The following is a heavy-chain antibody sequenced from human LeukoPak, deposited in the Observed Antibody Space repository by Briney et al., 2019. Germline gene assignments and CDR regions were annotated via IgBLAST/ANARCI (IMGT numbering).Heavy chain of an antibody. CDR2: IYPGDSDT. V-gene: IGHV5-51*01. CDR1: GYSFTSYW. Sequence: GESLKISCKGSGYSFTSYWIGWVRQMPGKGLEGMGIIYPGDSDTRYSPSSQGQVTISADKSISTAYLQWSSLKAPDTAMYYCARGDDIVVVPAAMTFDYWGQGTLVTVSS. CDR3: ARGDDIVVVPAAMTFDY. D-gene: IGHD2-2*01. J-gene: IGHJ4*02.